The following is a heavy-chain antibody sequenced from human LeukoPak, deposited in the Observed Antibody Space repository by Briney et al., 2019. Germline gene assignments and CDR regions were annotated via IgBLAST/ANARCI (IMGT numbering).Heavy chain of an antibody. CDR1: GGSISSGSYY. V-gene: IGHV4-61*02. Sequence: SETLSLTCTVSGGSISSGSYYWSWIRQPAGKGLEWIGRIYTSGSTNYNPSLKSRVTMSVDTSKNQFSLKLSSVTAADTAVYYCARDVIAAPPGDYYYYMDVWGKGTTVTVSS. CDR2: IYTSGST. CDR3: ARDVIAAPPGDYYYYMDV. D-gene: IGHD6-25*01. J-gene: IGHJ6*03.